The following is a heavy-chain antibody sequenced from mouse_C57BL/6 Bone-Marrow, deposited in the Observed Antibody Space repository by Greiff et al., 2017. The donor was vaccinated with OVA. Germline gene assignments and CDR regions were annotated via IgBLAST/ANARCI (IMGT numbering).Heavy chain of an antibody. CDR2: ISYDGSN. CDR3: ARGDDYPFAY. Sequence: EVQRVESGPGLVKPSQSLSLTCSVTGYSITSGYYWNWIRQFPGNKLEWMGYISYDGSNNYNPSLKNRISITRDTSKNQFFLKLNSVTTEDTATYYCARGDDYPFAYWGQGTLVTVSA. D-gene: IGHD2-4*01. J-gene: IGHJ3*01. V-gene: IGHV3-6*01. CDR1: GYSITSGYY.